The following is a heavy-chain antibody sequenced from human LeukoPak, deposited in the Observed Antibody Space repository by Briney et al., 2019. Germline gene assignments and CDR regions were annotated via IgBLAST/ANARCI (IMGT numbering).Heavy chain of an antibody. CDR3: AREDIQLWPRRHYYMDV. Sequence: SETLSLTCTVSGGSISSYYWSWIRQPAGKGLEWIGRIYTSGSTNYNPSLKSRVTMSVDTSKNQFSLKLSSVTAADTAVCYCAREDIQLWPRRHYYMDVWGKGTTVTVSS. J-gene: IGHJ6*03. CDR2: IYTSGST. D-gene: IGHD5-18*01. CDR1: GGSISSYY. V-gene: IGHV4-4*07.